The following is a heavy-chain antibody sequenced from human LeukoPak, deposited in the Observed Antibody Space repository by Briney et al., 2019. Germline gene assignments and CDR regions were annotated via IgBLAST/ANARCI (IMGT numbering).Heavy chain of an antibody. J-gene: IGHJ4*02. V-gene: IGHV4-59*01. Sequence: PSETLSLTCTVSGGSISSYYWSWIRQPPGKGLEWIGYIYYSGSTNYNPSLKSRVTISVDTSKNQFSLKLSSVTAADTAVYYCARGRYSSSWIYYFDYWGQGTLVTVSS. CDR1: GGSISSYY. CDR3: ARGRYSSSWIYYFDY. D-gene: IGHD6-13*01. CDR2: IYYSGST.